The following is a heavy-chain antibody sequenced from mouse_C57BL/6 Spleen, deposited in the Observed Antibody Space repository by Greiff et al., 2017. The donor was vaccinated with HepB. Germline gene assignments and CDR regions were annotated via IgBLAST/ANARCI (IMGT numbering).Heavy chain of an antibody. D-gene: IGHD1-1*01. J-gene: IGHJ3*01. CDR3: ARDLLYYGSSYPFAY. Sequence: EVKLVESGGSLVKPGGSLKLSCAASGFTFSDYGMHWVRQAPEKGLEWVAYISSGSSTIYYADTVKGRFTISRDNAKNTLFLQMTSLRSEDTAMYYCARDLLYYGSSYPFAYWGQGTLVTVSA. CDR2: ISSGSSTI. CDR1: GFTFSDYG. V-gene: IGHV5-17*01.